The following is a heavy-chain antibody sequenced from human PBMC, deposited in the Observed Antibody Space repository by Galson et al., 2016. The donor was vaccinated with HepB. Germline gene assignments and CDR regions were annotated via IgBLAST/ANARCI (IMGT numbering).Heavy chain of an antibody. J-gene: IGHJ4*02. CDR2: VSSSSSYI. D-gene: IGHD3-16*02. CDR3: ARGARVYVWGSYRYTYFDY. CDR1: GFTFSSYS. V-gene: IGHV3-21*01. Sequence: SLRLSCAASGFTFSSYSMNWVRQAPGKGLEWVSSVSSSSSYIYYADSVKGRFTISRDNAKNSLYLQMNSLRAEDTAVYYCARGARVYVWGSYRYTYFDYWGQGTLVTVSS.